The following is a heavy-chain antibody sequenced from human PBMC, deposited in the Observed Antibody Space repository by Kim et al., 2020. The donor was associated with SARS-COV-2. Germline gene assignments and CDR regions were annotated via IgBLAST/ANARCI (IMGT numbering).Heavy chain of an antibody. D-gene: IGHD2-2*01. Sequence: SETLSLTCTVSGGSISSYYWSWIRQPAGKGLEWIGRIYTSGSTNYNPSLKSRVTMSVDTSKNQFSLKLSSVTAADTAVYYCARDRHCSSTSCYYGMDVWGQGTTVTVSS. J-gene: IGHJ6*02. CDR3: ARDRHCSSTSCYYGMDV. V-gene: IGHV4-4*07. CDR1: GGSISSYY. CDR2: IYTSGST.